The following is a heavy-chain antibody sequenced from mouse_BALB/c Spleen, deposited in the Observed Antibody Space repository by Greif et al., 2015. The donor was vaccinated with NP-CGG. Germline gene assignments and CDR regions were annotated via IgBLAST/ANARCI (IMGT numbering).Heavy chain of an antibody. CDR3: ARQDGYSYWYFDV. V-gene: IGHV5-12-1*01. D-gene: IGHD2-3*01. CDR2: ISSGGGST. J-gene: IGHJ1*01. Sequence: EVQGVESGGGLVKPGGSLKLSCAASGFASSSYDMSWVRQTPEKRLEWVAYISSGGGSTYYPDTVKGRFTISRDNAKNTLYLQMSSLKSEDTAMYYCARQDGYSYWYFDVWGAGTTVTVSS. CDR1: GFASSSYD.